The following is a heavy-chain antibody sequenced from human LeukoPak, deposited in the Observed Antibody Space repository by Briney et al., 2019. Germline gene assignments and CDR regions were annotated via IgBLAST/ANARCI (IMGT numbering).Heavy chain of an antibody. J-gene: IGHJ4*02. Sequence: GGSLRLSCAASGFTFSSYWMSWVRQAPGKGLEWVANIKQDGSEKYYVDSVKGRFTISRDNAKNSLYLQMNSLRAEDTAVYYCASHEWLVEDYFDYWGQGTLVTVSS. D-gene: IGHD6-19*01. CDR1: GFTFSSYW. V-gene: IGHV3-7*01. CDR3: ASHEWLVEDYFDY. CDR2: IKQDGSEK.